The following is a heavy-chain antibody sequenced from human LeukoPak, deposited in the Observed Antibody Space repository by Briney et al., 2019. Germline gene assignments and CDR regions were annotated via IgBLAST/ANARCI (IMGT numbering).Heavy chain of an antibody. CDR1: GYAFTIYG. D-gene: IGHD2-15*01. V-gene: IGHV1-18*01. CDR3: ARDLGYCSGGSCYRWFDL. Sequence: ASVSVSSKASGYAFTIYGISWVRPAPGERVEWMGWIRAYNGNTNYAQKLQGRVTMTTDTSTSTAYMELRSLRSDDTAVYYCARDLGYCSGGSCYRWFDLWGQGTLVTVSS. CDR2: IRAYNGNT. J-gene: IGHJ5*02.